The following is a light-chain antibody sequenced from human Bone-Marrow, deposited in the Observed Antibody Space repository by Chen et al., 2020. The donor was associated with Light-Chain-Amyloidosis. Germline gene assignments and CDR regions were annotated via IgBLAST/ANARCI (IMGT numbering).Light chain of an antibody. Sequence: SYELTQPPSVSVSPEQPARLTCSGDDLPTKYAYWYQQKPGQAPVLVIHRDTERPSGISERFSGSSSGTTATLTISGVQAEDEADYHCQSADSSGTYEVIFGGGTKLTVL. CDR2: RDT. CDR3: QSADSSGTYEVI. J-gene: IGLJ2*01. CDR1: DLPTKY. V-gene: IGLV3-25*03.